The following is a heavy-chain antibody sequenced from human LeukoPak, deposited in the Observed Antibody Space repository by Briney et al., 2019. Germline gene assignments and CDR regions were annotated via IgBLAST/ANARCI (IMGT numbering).Heavy chain of an antibody. J-gene: IGHJ4*02. D-gene: IGHD3-10*01. CDR3: ARHYYGSGSYYNAHGY. CDR1: GYSFTTYW. Sequence: GESLRISCKGSGYSFTTYWIGWVRQISGKGLEWMGTTYPGDSDTRYSPSFQGQVTISADKSISTAYLQWSSLKASDTAMYYCARHYYGSGSYYNAHGYWGQGTLVTVSS. CDR2: TYPGDSDT. V-gene: IGHV5-51*01.